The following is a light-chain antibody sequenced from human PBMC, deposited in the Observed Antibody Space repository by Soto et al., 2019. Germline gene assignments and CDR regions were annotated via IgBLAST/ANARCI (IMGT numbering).Light chain of an antibody. V-gene: IGKV3-11*01. Sequence: EIVLTQSPATRSFSPEERATLSCRASLSVSSYLAWYQQKTGQAPRLLIYDASNRATGIAARLSGSGSGTDFTPTISSLEPEDFAVYYCQQGSNWPPYSFGHGTKLESK. CDR1: LSVSSY. CDR3: QQGSNWPPYS. J-gene: IGKJ2*03. CDR2: DAS.